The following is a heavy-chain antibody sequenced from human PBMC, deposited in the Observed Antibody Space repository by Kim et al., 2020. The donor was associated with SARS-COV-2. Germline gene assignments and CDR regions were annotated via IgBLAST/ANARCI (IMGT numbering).Heavy chain of an antibody. J-gene: IGHJ5*02. V-gene: IGHV4-39*01. Sequence: SETLSLTCAVSGDSVSSTTYYWGWFRQPPGKGLEWIGSINYSGTSFYNPSLKSPVTISIDTSKNQFSLKVKSVTAADTAAYYCARRGKSRWFDPWGQGS. CDR2: INYSGTS. CDR1: GDSVSSTTYY. CDR3: ARRGKSRWFDP.